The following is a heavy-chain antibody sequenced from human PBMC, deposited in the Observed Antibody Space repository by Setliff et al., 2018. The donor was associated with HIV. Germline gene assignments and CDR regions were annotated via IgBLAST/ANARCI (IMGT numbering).Heavy chain of an antibody. V-gene: IGHV1-58*02. J-gene: IGHJ4*02. CDR1: GFTFTSSA. D-gene: IGHD5-12*01. CDR2: IVVGSGNT. Sequence: GASVKVSCKASGFTFTSSAMQWVRQARGQRLEWIGWIVVGSGNTNYVQKFQERVTITRDMSTSTAYMELSSLRSEDKAVYYCAALDIVATRASYYFDYWGQGTLVTVSS. CDR3: AALDIVATRASYYFDY.